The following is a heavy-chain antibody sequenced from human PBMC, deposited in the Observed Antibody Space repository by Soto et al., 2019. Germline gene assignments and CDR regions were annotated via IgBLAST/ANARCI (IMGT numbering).Heavy chain of an antibody. Sequence: AGGSLRLSFEAYGFTFSSYWMGWVRQAPGKGLEWVANINRDGSERYYVDSVKGRFTISRDNAKNPVYLTMNRLVVDDTALYLFARDTYNWNHESWSQGTHVNVS. J-gene: IGHJ4*02. CDR2: INRDGSER. CDR3: ARDTYNWNHES. CDR1: GFTFSSYW. V-gene: IGHV3-7*01. D-gene: IGHD1-20*01.